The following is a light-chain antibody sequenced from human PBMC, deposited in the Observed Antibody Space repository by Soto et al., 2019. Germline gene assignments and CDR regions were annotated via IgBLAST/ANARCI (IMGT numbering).Light chain of an antibody. CDR1: QSVSSSY. J-gene: IGKJ4*01. CDR3: QQYDSSPLT. Sequence: EIVLTQSPGTLSLSPGERATLSCRASQSVSSSYLAWYQQKPGQAPRRLIYAASSRATGIPDRFSGSVSGTDFTLTISRLEPEDFAVYYCQQYDSSPLTFGGGTKVEIQ. V-gene: IGKV3-20*01. CDR2: AAS.